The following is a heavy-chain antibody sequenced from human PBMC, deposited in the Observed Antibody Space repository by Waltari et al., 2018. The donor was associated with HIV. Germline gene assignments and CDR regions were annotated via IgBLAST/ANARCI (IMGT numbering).Heavy chain of an antibody. Sequence: EVQLLESGGGFVQPGGSLSLSCAASGFPFSLFVFYWVRQAPGKGLEWVSRISGRGDSTNYADSVKGRFTISRDNSKNTLSLQITSLRVDDTAVYYCATLYSDYGDYWGQGALVTVSS. CDR2: ISGRGDST. CDR1: GFPFSLFV. CDR3: ATLYSDYGDY. V-gene: IGHV3-23*01. J-gene: IGHJ4*02. D-gene: IGHD4-17*01.